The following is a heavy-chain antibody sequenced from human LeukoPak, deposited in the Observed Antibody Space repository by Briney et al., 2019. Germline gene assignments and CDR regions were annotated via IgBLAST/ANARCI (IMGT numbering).Heavy chain of an antibody. Sequence: PGGSLRLSCAASGFTFDDYAMHWVRQAPGKGLEWVSGISWNSGSIGYADSVKGRFTISRDNAKNSLYLQMNGLRAEDTALYYCAKDIQAGTTAGTGMDVWGQGTTVTVSS. CDR2: ISWNSGSI. CDR1: GFTFDDYA. V-gene: IGHV3-9*01. J-gene: IGHJ6*02. D-gene: IGHD1-1*01. CDR3: AKDIQAGTTAGTGMDV.